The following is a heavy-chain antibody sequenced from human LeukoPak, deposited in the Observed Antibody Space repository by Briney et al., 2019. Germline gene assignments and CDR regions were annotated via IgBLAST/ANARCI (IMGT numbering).Heavy chain of an antibody. CDR1: GYTFTSYT. Sequence: SVKVSCRASGYTFTSYTISWVRQAPGQGLEWMGRIIPILGIANYAQKFQGRVTITADKSTSTAYMELSSLRSEDTAVYYCARERDGYNFPFDYWGQGTLVTVS. D-gene: IGHD5-24*01. CDR2: IIPILGIA. CDR3: ARERDGYNFPFDY. V-gene: IGHV1-69*04. J-gene: IGHJ4*02.